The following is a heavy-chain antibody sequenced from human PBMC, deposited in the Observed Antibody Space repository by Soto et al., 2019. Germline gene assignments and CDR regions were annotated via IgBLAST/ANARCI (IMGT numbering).Heavy chain of an antibody. CDR3: ASGAHTYSSSWSKGGGAFDI. D-gene: IGHD6-13*01. CDR2: IYPGDSDT. J-gene: IGHJ3*02. V-gene: IGHV5-51*01. Sequence: GESLKISCKGSGYSFTSYWIGWVRQMPGKGLEWMGIIYPGDSDTRYSPSFQGQVTISADKSIRTAYLQWSSLKASDTAMYYCASGAHTYSSSWSKGGGAFDIWGQGTMVTVSS. CDR1: GYSFTSYW.